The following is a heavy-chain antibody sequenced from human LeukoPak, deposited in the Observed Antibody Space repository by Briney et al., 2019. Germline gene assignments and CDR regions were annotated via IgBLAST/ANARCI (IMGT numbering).Heavy chain of an antibody. CDR3: ARVSLVRGAPDYYFDY. CDR1: GDSISNYY. Sequence: SETLSLTCAVSGDSISNYYWSWVRQPAGKGLEWIGRIYTSGSTNYNPSLKSRVTMSVDTSKNQFSLKLSSVTAADTAVYYCARVSLVRGAPDYYFDYWGQGTLVTVSS. CDR2: IYTSGST. V-gene: IGHV4-4*07. D-gene: IGHD3-10*01. J-gene: IGHJ4*02.